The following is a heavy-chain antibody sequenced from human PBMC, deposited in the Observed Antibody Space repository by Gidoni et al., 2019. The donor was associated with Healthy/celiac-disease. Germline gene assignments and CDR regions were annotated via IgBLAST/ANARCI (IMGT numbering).Heavy chain of an antibody. D-gene: IGHD3-22*01. J-gene: IGHJ4*02. CDR3: ARDGYYYDSSGYYVPSYYFDY. Sequence: QVQLVESGGGVVEPGRSRRRACAASGFTFSSYGRHGGRQAPGKGLEWVAVIWYDGSNKYYADSVKGRFTISRDNSKNTLYLQMNSLRAEDTAVYYCARDGYYYDSSGYYVPSYYFDYWGQGTLVTVSS. CDR1: GFTFSSYG. V-gene: IGHV3-33*01. CDR2: IWYDGSNK.